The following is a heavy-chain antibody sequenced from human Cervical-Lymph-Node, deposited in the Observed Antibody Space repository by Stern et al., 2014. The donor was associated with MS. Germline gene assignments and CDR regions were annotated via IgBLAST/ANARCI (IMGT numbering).Heavy chain of an antibody. V-gene: IGHV4-59*01. CDR2: IYYSGTT. Sequence: QLQLQESGPGLLRPSETLSLTCTVSGASITSYYWSWIRQPPGKGLEWIGYIYYSGTTNYNASIKGRVAISIDTSKTKFSLRLSSVTAADTAVYYCARATDLWGQGTLVTVSS. CDR1: GASITSYY. CDR3: ARATDL. J-gene: IGHJ5*02.